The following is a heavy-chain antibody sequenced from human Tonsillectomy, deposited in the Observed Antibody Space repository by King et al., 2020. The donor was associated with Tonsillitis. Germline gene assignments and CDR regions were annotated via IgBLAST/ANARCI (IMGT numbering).Heavy chain of an antibody. V-gene: IGHV3-30*18. CDR1: GFFFNGYG. D-gene: IGHD3-10*01. CDR3: AKEFGGNYFDY. CDR2: KSYDGSNK. J-gene: IGHJ4*02. Sequence: VQLVESGGGVVQPGRSLRLSCAASGFFFNGYGMHWVRQAPGKGLEWVAVKSYDGSNKYYADSVKGRFTISRDNSNNTLYLQMNSLRAEDTAVYYCAKEFGGNYFDYWGQGTLVTVSS.